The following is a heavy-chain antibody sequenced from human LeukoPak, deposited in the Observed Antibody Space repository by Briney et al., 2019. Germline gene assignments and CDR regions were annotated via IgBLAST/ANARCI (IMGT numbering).Heavy chain of an antibody. CDR3: ARRSGRRYEY. CDR1: GFIFRSYE. J-gene: IGHJ4*02. Sequence: PGGSLRLSCAASGFIFRSYEMNWVRHAPGSGLEWVSHISGGGESTVYPDAVKSRFTISRDNAKNSLYLQMNSLRVEDTGVYYCARRSGRRYEYWGQGVLVTVSP. CDR2: ISGGGEST. D-gene: IGHD5-24*01. V-gene: IGHV3-48*03.